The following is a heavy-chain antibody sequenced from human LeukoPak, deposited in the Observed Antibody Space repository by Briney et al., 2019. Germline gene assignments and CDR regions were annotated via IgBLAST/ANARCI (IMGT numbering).Heavy chain of an antibody. CDR2: IFYSGST. Sequence: PSETLSHTCVVSGDSIRSNYYWGWIRQPPGKGLEWIGNIFYSGSTYYNPSLKSRLTISVDTSKNHFSLILSSVTAADTAIYFCARSRVIDYYYMDVWGKGTTVTVSS. J-gene: IGHJ6*03. D-gene: IGHD3-16*01. CDR3: ARSRVIDYYYMDV. CDR1: GDSIRSNYY. V-gene: IGHV4-38-2*01.